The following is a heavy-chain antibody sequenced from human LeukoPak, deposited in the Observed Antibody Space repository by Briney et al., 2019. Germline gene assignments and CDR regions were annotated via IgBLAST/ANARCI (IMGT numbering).Heavy chain of an antibody. D-gene: IGHD3-9*01. CDR1: GFIFRNYA. J-gene: IGHJ4*02. V-gene: IGHV3-23*01. Sequence: PGASLRLSCAASGFIFRNYAMSWVRQAPGKGLEWVSAITGSGDTTYYADSVKGRFTIPRDNSKNTLYVEMNTLRAEDTAVYYCAKWGDYDILTGYYVSDFWGQGTLVTVFS. CDR3: AKWGDYDILTGYYVSDF. CDR2: ITGSGDTT.